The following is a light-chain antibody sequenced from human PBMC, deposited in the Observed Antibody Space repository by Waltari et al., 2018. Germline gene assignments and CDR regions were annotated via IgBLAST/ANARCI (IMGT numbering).Light chain of an antibody. CDR2: DVS. CDR3: CSYAGSYTWV. V-gene: IGLV2-11*01. CDR1: RRAAGGYNS. J-gene: IGLJ3*02. Sequence: QSALTQPRSVSGSPGQSVTIPCTRTRRAAGGYNSVSWHQQHPGKAPKLMIYDVSKRPSGVPDRFSGSKSGNTASLTISGLQAEDEADYYCCSYAGSYTWVFGGGTKLTVL.